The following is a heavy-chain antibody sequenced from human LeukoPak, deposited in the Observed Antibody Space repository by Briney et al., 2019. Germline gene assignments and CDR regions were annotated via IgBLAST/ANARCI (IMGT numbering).Heavy chain of an antibody. Sequence: ASVKVSCKASGYTFTGYYMHWERQAPGQGLEWMGWINPNSGGTNYAQKFQGWVTMTRDTSISTAYMELSRLRSDDTAVYYCARTRVAATRELGYWGQGTLVTVSS. D-gene: IGHD2-15*01. CDR2: INPNSGGT. CDR1: GYTFTGYY. J-gene: IGHJ4*02. V-gene: IGHV1-2*04. CDR3: ARTRVAATRELGY.